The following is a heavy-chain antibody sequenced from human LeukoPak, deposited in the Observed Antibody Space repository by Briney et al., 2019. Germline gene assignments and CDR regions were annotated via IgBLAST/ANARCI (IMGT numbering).Heavy chain of an antibody. Sequence: SETLSLTCTVSGGSISSSSYYWGWIRQPPGKGLEWIGSIYYSRSTYYNPSLKSRVTISVDTSKNQFSLKLSSVTAADTAVYYCARAIYYYMDVWGKGTTVTISS. CDR2: IYYSRST. J-gene: IGHJ6*03. V-gene: IGHV4-39*01. CDR3: ARAIYYYMDV. CDR1: GGSISSSSYY.